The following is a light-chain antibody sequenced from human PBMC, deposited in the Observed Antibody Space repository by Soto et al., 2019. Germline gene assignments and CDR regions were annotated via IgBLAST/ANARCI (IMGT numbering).Light chain of an antibody. CDR3: QQYSVYWT. V-gene: IGKV1-5*02. CDR1: QSVSTR. CDR2: DAS. J-gene: IGKJ1*01. Sequence: DIQMTQSPSSLSASVEDRVTIICRDSQSVSTRLAWYQQKPGKAPKVLIYDASSWAGGVPSRFTGSGSGTEFTLTINSLQPDDFATYYCQQYSVYWTFGQGTKVEIK.